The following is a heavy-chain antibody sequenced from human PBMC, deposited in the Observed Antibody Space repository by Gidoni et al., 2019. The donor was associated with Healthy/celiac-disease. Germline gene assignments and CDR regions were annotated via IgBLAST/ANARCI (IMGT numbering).Heavy chain of an antibody. CDR3: AKDMQGADTPPNYYYGMDV. D-gene: IGHD5-18*01. CDR1: GLTFDDYA. V-gene: IGHV3-9*01. Sequence: EVQLVESGGGLVQPGRSLRLSCAASGLTFDDYAMHWVRQAQGKGLEWVSGISWNSGSIGYADSVKGRFTISRDNAKNSLYLQMNSLRAEDTALYYCAKDMQGADTPPNYYYGMDVWGQGTTVTVSS. J-gene: IGHJ6*02. CDR2: ISWNSGSI.